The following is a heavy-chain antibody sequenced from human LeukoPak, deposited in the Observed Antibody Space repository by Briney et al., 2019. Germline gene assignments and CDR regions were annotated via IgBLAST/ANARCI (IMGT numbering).Heavy chain of an antibody. V-gene: IGHV3-21*01. CDR2: ISSSSSYI. J-gene: IGHJ4*02. Sequence: VGSLRLSCAASGFTFSSYAMSWVRQAPGKGLEWVSSISSSSSYIYYADSVKGRFTISRDNAKNSLYLQMNSLRAEDTAVYYCARASRYYYDSSGYSGHWGQGTLVTVSS. CDR3: ARASRYYYDSSGYSGH. CDR1: GFTFSSYA. D-gene: IGHD3-22*01.